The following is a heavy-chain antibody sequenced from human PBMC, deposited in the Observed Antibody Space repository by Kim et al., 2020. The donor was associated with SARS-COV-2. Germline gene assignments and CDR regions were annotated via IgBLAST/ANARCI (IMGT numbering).Heavy chain of an antibody. D-gene: IGHD3-10*01. Sequence: NPHLKSRVTISVDRSKNQFSLKLSSVTAADTAVYYCARGYGSGSPYGMDVWGQGTTVTVSS. J-gene: IGHJ6*02. V-gene: IGHV4-30-2*01. CDR3: ARGYGSGSPYGMDV.